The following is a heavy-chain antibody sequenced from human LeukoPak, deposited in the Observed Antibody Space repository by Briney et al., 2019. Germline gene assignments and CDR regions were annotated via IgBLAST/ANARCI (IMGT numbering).Heavy chain of an antibody. CDR2: MNPNSGNT. CDR3: ARGIAVAGMSRNMAHGY. J-gene: IGHJ4*02. Sequence: ASVKVSCKASGYTFTSYDISWVRQATGQGLEWMGWMNPNSGNTGYAQEFQGRVTMTRDTSISTAYMELSSLRSEDTAVYFCARGIAVAGMSRNMAHGYWGQGTLVTVSS. CDR1: GYTFTSYD. D-gene: IGHD6-19*01. V-gene: IGHV1-8*01.